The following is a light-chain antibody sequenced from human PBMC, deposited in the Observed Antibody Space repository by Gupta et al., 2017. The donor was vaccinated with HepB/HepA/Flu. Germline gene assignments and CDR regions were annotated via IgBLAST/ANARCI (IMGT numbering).Light chain of an antibody. Sequence: DIQMTQSPSSLSASVGDRVTITCQASHDISNYLNWYQQKPGKAPKLLIYDASNLETGVPSRFSGSGSGTDFTFTISSRQPEDFATYYCQQEDNLPITFGRGTKVEIK. J-gene: IGKJ4*01. CDR3: QQEDNLPIT. CDR2: DAS. CDR1: HDISNY. V-gene: IGKV1-33*01.